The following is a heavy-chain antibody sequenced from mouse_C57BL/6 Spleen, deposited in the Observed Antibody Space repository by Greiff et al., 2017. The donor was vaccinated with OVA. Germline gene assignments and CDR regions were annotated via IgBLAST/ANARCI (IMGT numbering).Heavy chain of an antibody. CDR3: TTRYGSWYCDV. D-gene: IGHD2-2*01. J-gene: IGHJ1*03. CDR2: IDPENGDT. V-gene: IGHV14-4*01. Sequence: EVQLQESGAELVRPGASVKLSCTASGFNIKDDYMHWVKQRPEQGLEWIGWIDPENGDTEYASKFQGKATITADTSSNTAYLQLSSLTSEDTAVYYCTTRYGSWYCDVWGTGTTVTVSS. CDR1: GFNIKDDY.